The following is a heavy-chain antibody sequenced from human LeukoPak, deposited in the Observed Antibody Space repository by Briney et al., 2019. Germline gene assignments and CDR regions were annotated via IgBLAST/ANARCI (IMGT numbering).Heavy chain of an antibody. CDR1: GFTFTTYD. V-gene: IGHV3-23*01. J-gene: IGHJ5*01. CDR3: AKGARVFSNVSGSYRDFFDS. CDR2: ISGSGNT. D-gene: IGHD3-10*01. Sequence: GGFLRLSCAASGFTFTTYDMGWVRQAPGKGLEWVSGISGSGNTFYVDSVQGRFIISRDNFKNTLNLQMNSLRDDDAAVYYCAKGARVFSNVSGSYRDFFDSWGQGTLVTVSS.